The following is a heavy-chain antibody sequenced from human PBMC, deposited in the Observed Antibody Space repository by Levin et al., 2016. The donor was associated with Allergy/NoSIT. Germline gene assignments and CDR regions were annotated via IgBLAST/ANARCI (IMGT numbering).Heavy chain of an antibody. CDR2: ISYAGSNK. J-gene: IGHJ4*02. CDR3: AKDYSSGWYYFDY. V-gene: IGHV3-30*18. D-gene: IGHD6-19*01. Sequence: WIRQPPGKGLEWVAVISYAGSNKYYADSVKGRFTISRDNSKNTLYLQMNSLRAEDTAVYYCAKDYSSGWYYFDYWGQGTLVTVSS.